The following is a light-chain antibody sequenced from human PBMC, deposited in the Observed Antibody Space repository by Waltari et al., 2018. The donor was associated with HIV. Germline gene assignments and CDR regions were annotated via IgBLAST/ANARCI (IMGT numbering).Light chain of an antibody. V-gene: IGLV3-1*01. CDR1: RLGSKY. CDR2: QDN. J-gene: IGLJ2*01. Sequence: YELTQPPSVSVSPGQTAGITCSGDRLGSKYASWYQQKPGQSPVLVIHQDNKRPSGIPERFSGSNSGNTATLTIRGTQAMDEADYYCQAWDSSSVIFGGGTKLTVL. CDR3: QAWDSSSVI.